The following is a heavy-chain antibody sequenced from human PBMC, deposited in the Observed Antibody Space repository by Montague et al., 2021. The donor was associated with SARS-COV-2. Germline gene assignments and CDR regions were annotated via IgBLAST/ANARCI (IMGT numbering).Heavy chain of an antibody. CDR2: INHSGST. Sequence: SETLSLTCAVYGGSFSGYYWSWIRQPPGKGLEWIGEINHSGSTNYNPFLKSRVTISVDTSKNQFSLKLSSVTAADTAVYYCARGRGILWFGELLHNWFDPWGQGTLVTVSS. V-gene: IGHV4-34*01. J-gene: IGHJ5*02. CDR3: ARGRGILWFGELLHNWFDP. D-gene: IGHD3-10*01. CDR1: GGSFSGYY.